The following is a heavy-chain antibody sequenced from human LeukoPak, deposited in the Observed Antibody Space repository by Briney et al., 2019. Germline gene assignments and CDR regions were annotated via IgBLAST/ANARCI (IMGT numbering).Heavy chain of an antibody. CDR1: GFTFSSYS. D-gene: IGHD5-18*01. Sequence: GGSLRLSCAASGFTFSSYSMNWVRQAPGKGLEWVSYISSSSSTIYYADSVKGRFTISRDNAKNSLYLQMNSLRDEDTAVYYCAGPDTAKYGKEVDYWGQGTLVTVSS. CDR3: AGPDTAKYGKEVDY. CDR2: ISSSSSTI. J-gene: IGHJ4*02. V-gene: IGHV3-48*02.